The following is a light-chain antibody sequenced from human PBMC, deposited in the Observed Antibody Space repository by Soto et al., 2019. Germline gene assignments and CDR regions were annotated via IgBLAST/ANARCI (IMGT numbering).Light chain of an antibody. CDR3: QQHCSSPVFT. Sequence: EIVLTQSPGTLSLSPGERATLSCRASQSVSSSYLAWYQQKPGQAPRLLIYGASSRATGIPDRFSGSGSGTDFSLTISSLEPEDFAVYYCQQHCSSPVFTFGPGTKVDIK. V-gene: IGKV3-20*01. J-gene: IGKJ3*01. CDR2: GAS. CDR1: QSVSSSY.